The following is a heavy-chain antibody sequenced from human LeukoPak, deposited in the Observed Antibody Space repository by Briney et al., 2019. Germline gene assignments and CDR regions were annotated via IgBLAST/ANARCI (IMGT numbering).Heavy chain of an antibody. CDR3: AKDQSWAFDY. CDR2: ILFDGSKR. Sequence: PGGSLRLSCAASGFTFSANGMHWVRQAPGKGLEWVSYILFDGSKRYYADSAKGRLTISRDNSKNTLYLQMNSLRAEDTAVYYCAKDQSWAFDYWGRGILVTVSS. CDR1: GFTFSANG. V-gene: IGHV3-30*02. D-gene: IGHD1-26*01. J-gene: IGHJ4*02.